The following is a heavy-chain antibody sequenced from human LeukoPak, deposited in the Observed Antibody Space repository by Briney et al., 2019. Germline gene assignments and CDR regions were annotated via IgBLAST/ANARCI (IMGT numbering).Heavy chain of an antibody. CDR2: INPNSGGT. CDR1: GYTFTGYY. CDR3: ARDNCSGGSCDWFDP. V-gene: IGHV1-2*06. D-gene: IGHD2-15*01. Sequence: ASVKVSCKASGYTFTGYYMHWVRQAPGQGLEWMGRINPNSGGTNYAQKFQGRVTMTRDTSISTAYMELSRLGSDDTAVYYCARDNCSGGSCDWFDPWGQGTLVTVSS. J-gene: IGHJ5*02.